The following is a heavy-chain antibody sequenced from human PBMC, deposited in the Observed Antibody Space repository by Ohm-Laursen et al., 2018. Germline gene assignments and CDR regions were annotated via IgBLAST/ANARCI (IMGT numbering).Heavy chain of an antibody. CDR2: IKPDGSDK. CDR3: ARSYYGMDV. J-gene: IGHJ6*02. Sequence: SLRLSCAASGFIFSNSWMSWVRQAPGKGLEWVANIKPDGSDKYYVDSVKGRFTISRANAKNSLDLQMNSLRAEDTAVYYCARSYYGMDVWGQGTTVTVSS. CDR1: GFIFSNSW. V-gene: IGHV3-7*01.